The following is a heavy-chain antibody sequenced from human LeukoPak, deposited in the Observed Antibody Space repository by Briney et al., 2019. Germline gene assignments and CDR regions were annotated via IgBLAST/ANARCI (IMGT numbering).Heavy chain of an antibody. J-gene: IGHJ4*02. D-gene: IGHD6-19*01. CDR3: ARFLGSGWYGVDY. CDR1: GGSFSGYY. V-gene: IGHV4-34*01. Sequence: PSGTLSLTCAVYGGSFSGYYWSWIRQPPGKGLEWIGEINHSGGTNYNPSLKSRVTISVDTSKNQFSLKLSSVTAADTAVYYCARFLGSGWYGVDYWGQGTLVTVSS. CDR2: INHSGGT.